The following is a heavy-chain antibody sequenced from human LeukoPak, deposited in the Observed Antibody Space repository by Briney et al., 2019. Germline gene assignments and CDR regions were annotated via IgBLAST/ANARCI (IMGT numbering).Heavy chain of an antibody. D-gene: IGHD6-6*01. CDR2: IKQDGSEK. CDR1: GGSISSSSYY. V-gene: IGHV3-7*01. J-gene: IGHJ4*02. Sequence: ASETLSLTCTVSGGSISSSSYYWGWIRQPPGKGLEWVANIKQDGSEKYYVDSVKGRFTISRDNAKNSLYLQMNSLRAEDTAVYYCARDREDPGSSSDYWGQGTLVTVSS. CDR3: ARDREDPGSSSDY.